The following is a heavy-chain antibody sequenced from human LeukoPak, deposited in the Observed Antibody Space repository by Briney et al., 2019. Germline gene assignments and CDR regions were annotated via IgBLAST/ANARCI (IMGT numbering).Heavy chain of an antibody. Sequence: GGSLRLSCAASGFTFSTYWMTWVRQAPGKGLEWVANIKDDGSEKSYEDSVKGRFTISRDNSKNTLYLQMNSLRAEDTAVYYCARDSYCSGGSCYGYFDYWGQGTLVTVSS. D-gene: IGHD2-15*01. J-gene: IGHJ4*02. CDR3: ARDSYCSGGSCYGYFDY. V-gene: IGHV3-7*01. CDR1: GFTFSTYW. CDR2: IKDDGSEK.